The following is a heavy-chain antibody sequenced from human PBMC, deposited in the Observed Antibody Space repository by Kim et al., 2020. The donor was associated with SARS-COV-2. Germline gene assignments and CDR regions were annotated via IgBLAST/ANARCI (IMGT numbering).Heavy chain of an antibody. D-gene: IGHD2-2*01. CDR3: ARDLSSATAFDI. CDR2: T. J-gene: IGHJ3*02. Sequence: TSSGPSLRSRLTVSADTSKNQFSLTLTSVTAADTGVYFCARDLSSATAFDIWGPGKMVTISS. V-gene: IGHV4-31*02.